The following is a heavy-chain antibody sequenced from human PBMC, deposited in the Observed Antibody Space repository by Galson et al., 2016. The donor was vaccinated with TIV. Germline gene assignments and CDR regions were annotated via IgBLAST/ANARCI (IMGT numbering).Heavy chain of an antibody. J-gene: IGHJ4*02. CDR3: ARATAGEISFLVDY. V-gene: IGHV3-30*01. CDR1: GFTFSSNA. Sequence: SLRLSCAASGFTFSSNAMHWVRQAPGKGLEWLTAISRDGSSYYYADSVKGRLTISRDNSKNALYLQMNSLRPDDTAVYYCARATAGEISFLVDYWGQGTLVTVSS. D-gene: IGHD3-16*02. CDR2: ISRDGSSY.